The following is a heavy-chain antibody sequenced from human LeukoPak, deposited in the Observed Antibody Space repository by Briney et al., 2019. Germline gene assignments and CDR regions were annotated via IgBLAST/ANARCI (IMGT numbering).Heavy chain of an antibody. J-gene: IGHJ4*02. D-gene: IGHD3-16*01. V-gene: IGHV3-30*02. CDR2: IRYDGSNK. CDR3: AKDLRILGAPGFDY. CDR1: GFTFSSYG. Sequence: GGSLRLSCAASGFTFSSYGMHWVRQAPGKGLEWVAFIRYDGSNKYYADSVKGRFTISRDNSKNTLYLQMNSLRAEDTAVYYCAKDLRILGAPGFDYWGQGTLVTVSS.